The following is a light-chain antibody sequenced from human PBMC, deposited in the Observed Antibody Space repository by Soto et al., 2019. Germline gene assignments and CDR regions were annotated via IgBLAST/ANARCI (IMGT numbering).Light chain of an antibody. Sequence: QSVLTQPPSASGSPGQSVAISCTGTSGDVGGYNYASWYQQHPGKAPKLMIYEVNKRPSGVPDRFSGSKSGNTASLTVSGLQAEDESDYYCSSYAVSSNVFXTATKVTVL. CDR2: EVN. CDR1: SGDVGGYNY. CDR3: SSYAVSSNV. V-gene: IGLV2-8*01. J-gene: IGLJ1*01.